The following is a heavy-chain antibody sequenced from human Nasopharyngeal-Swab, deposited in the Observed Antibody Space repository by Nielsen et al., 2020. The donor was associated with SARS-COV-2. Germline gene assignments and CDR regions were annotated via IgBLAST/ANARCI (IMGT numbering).Heavy chain of an antibody. Sequence: GESLKISCAASGFTFSISAMSWVRQDPGKGLEWVSSISDSGDDTYYADSVKGRFSISRDNSKNTLDLQMNSLRAEDTAVYYCAKDLRGPYFFWGQGTLVTVSS. CDR3: AKDLRGPYFF. D-gene: IGHD2/OR15-2a*01. CDR2: ISDSGDDT. J-gene: IGHJ4*02. V-gene: IGHV3-23*01. CDR1: GFTFSISA.